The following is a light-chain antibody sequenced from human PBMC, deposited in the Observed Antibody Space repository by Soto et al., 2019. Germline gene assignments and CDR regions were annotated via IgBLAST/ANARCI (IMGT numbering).Light chain of an antibody. Sequence: QSMVPQPASLSGSPGQSITISCTGTSSDVGGYNYVSWFQLHPGKAPKLMVYEVSNRPSGISSRFSGSKSGNTASLTISGLQAEDEADYYCSSFTSSRIYVFGTGTKVTVL. CDR2: EVS. CDR3: SSFTSSRIYV. J-gene: IGLJ1*01. CDR1: SSDVGGYNY. V-gene: IGLV2-14*01.